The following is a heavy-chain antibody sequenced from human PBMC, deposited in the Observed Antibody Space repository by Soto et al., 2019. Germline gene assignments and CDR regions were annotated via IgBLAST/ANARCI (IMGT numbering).Heavy chain of an antibody. CDR2: INAGNGNT. J-gene: IGHJ6*02. V-gene: IGHV1-3*01. Sequence: ASVKVSCKASGYTSTSYAMHWVRQAPGQRLEWMGWINAGNGNTKYSQKFQGRVTITRDTSASTAYMELSSLRSEDTAVYYCARDNPYDYYGMDVWGRGSAVIGSS. CDR3: ARDNPYDYYGMDV. CDR1: GYTSTSYA.